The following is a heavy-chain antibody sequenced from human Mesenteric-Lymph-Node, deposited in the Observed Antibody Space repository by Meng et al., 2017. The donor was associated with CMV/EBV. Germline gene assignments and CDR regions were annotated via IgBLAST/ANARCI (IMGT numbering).Heavy chain of an antibody. V-gene: IGHV3-43*01. D-gene: IGHD2-2*01. Sequence: GESLKISCAASGFTFDDYTMHWVRQAPGKGLEWVSLISWDGRSTYYADSVKGRFTISRDNSKNSLYLQMNSLRTEDTALYYCAKDCSTTSCYGTFDYWGQGALVTVSS. CDR2: ISWDGRST. CDR1: GFTFDDYT. CDR3: AKDCSTTSCYGTFDY. J-gene: IGHJ4*02.